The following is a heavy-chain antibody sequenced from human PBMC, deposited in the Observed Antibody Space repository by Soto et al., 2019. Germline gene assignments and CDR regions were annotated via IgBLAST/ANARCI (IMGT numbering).Heavy chain of an antibody. D-gene: IGHD2-8*01. CDR2: ISGYNSNT. Sequence: ASVKVSCKASGYTFTSYGISWVRQGPGQGLEWMGWISGYNSNTNYAQKLEGRVTMTTDTSTSTAYMELRSLRPDDTALYYCARDKGEWPDDFDIWGQGTMVTVSS. CDR3: ARDKGEWPDDFDI. CDR1: GYTFTSYG. J-gene: IGHJ3*02. V-gene: IGHV1-18*01.